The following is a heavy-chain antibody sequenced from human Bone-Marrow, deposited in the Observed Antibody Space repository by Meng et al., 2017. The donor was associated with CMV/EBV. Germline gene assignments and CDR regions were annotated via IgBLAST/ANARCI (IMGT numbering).Heavy chain of an antibody. J-gene: IGHJ4*02. Sequence: TSYAMHWVRQAPGQRLEWMGWINAGNGNTKYSQKFQGRVTITRDTSASTAYMELSSLRSEDTAVYYCARSTYYYDSSGHYKSYYFDYWGQGTLVTVSS. D-gene: IGHD3-22*01. CDR2: INAGNGNT. V-gene: IGHV1-3*01. CDR3: ARSTYYYDSSGHYKSYYFDY. CDR1: TSYA.